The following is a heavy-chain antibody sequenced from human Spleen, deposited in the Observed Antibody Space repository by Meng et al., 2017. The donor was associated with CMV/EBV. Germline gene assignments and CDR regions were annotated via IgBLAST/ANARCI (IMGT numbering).Heavy chain of an antibody. V-gene: IGHV4-59*08. CDR2: VYYSGDT. CDR3: ARAPYGDNWGRQFDN. J-gene: IGHJ4*02. CDR1: GDSITTYY. Sequence: SETLSLTCTVSGDSITTYYWSWIRQPPGKGLEWIGFVYYSGDTYYNPSFKSRVTISIDTSKNHYSLKLTSATAADTAIYYCARAPYGDNWGRQFDNWGQGTLVTVSS. D-gene: IGHD4-17*01.